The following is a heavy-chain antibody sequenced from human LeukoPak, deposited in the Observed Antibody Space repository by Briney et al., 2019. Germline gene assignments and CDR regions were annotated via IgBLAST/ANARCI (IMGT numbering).Heavy chain of an antibody. D-gene: IGHD3-22*01. CDR3: ARHGYDSSGINWFDP. J-gene: IGHJ5*02. Sequence: GASLKISCQGSGYSFTTYWIGWGRQMPGKGLEWMGIIYPGDSDTRYSPSFQGQVTISADKSISTAYLQCSSLKASDTAMYYCARHGYDSSGINWFDPWGQGTLVTVSS. CDR2: IYPGDSDT. V-gene: IGHV5-51*01. CDR1: GYSFTTYW.